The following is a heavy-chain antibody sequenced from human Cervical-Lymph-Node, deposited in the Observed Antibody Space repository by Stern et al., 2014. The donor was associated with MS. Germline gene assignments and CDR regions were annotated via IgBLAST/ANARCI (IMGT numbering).Heavy chain of an antibody. J-gene: IGHJ4*02. D-gene: IGHD4-17*01. CDR2: IYPGDSDT. V-gene: IGHV5-51*01. CDR1: GYSFTANW. Sequence: EVQLVESGAEVKKPGESLKISCKGSGYSFTANWIAWVRQMPGKGLEWMMIIYPGDSDTRYSPSFQGQITISADKSISTTDLQWSSLKASDTAMYYCARDYGDYAFDYWGQGTLVTVSS. CDR3: ARDYGDYAFDY.